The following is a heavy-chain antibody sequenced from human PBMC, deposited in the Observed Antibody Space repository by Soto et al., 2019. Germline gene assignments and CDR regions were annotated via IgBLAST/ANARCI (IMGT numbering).Heavy chain of an antibody. CDR3: ARERYSSSPDAFDI. J-gene: IGHJ3*02. V-gene: IGHV1-58*02. Sequence: ASVKVSCKASGFTFTSSAIQWVRQARGQRLEWIGWIVVGSGNTNYAQRFRERVTITRDMSTSTAYMELSSLRSEDTAVYYCARERYSSSPDAFDIWGQGTMVTVS. CDR1: GFTFTSSA. D-gene: IGHD6-13*01. CDR2: IVVGSGNT.